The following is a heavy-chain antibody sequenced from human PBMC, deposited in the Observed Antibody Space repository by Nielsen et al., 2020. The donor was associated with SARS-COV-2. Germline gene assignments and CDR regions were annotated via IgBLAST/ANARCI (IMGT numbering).Heavy chain of an antibody. CDR3: AKKGRGNYYDSSGYYDY. D-gene: IGHD3-22*01. J-gene: IGHJ4*02. V-gene: IGHV3-30*18. Sequence: GESLKISCAASGFTFSSYGMHWVRQAPGKGLEWVAVISYDGSNKYYADSVKGRFTISRDNSKNTLYLQMNSLRAEDTAVYYCAKKGRGNYYDSSGYYDYWGQGTLVTVSS. CDR2: ISYDGSNK. CDR1: GFTFSSYG.